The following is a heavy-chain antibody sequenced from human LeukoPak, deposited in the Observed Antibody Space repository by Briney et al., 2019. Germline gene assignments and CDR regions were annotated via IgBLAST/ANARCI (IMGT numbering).Heavy chain of an antibody. J-gene: IGHJ4*02. CDR1: GFTFSSYG. CDR3: AKGTFWYADY. Sequence: GSLRLSCAASGFTFSSYGIHWVRQAPGKGLDCAAVISYDGSNKYYADSVKGRFTISRDNSKNTLYLQMNSLRAEDTAVYYCAKGTFWYADYWGQGTLVTVSS. CDR2: ISYDGSNK. D-gene: IGHD6-13*01. V-gene: IGHV3-30*18.